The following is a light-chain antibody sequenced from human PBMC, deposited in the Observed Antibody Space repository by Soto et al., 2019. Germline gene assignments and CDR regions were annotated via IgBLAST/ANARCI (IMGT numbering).Light chain of an antibody. Sequence: EIVMTQSPATLSVSPGERAALSCRASQSIQSDLAWYQQKPGQGPRLLIYGASTRATGIPDRFSGSGSGTDFTLTISSLQPDDFATYYCQHYNSYSEAFGQGTKVDIK. CDR1: QSIQSD. CDR3: QHYNSYSEA. V-gene: IGKV3D-15*01. CDR2: GAS. J-gene: IGKJ1*01.